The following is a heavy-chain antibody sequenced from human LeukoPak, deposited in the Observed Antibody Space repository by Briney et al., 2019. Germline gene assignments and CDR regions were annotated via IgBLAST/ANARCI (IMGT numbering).Heavy chain of an antibody. CDR3: ARALVVVPAAP. CDR2: IYHSGST. V-gene: IGHV4-38-2*02. J-gene: IGHJ4*02. D-gene: IGHD2-2*01. CDR1: GYSISSGYY. Sequence: SETLSLTCTVSGYSISSGYYLGLIRQPPGKGLEWSGSIYHSGSTYYNPSLKSRVTISVDTSKNQFSLKLSSVPAADTAVYYCARALVVVPAAPWGQGTLVTVSS.